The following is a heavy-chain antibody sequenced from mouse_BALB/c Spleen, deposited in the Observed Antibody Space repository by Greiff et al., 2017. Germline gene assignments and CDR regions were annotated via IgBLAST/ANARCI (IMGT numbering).Heavy chain of an antibody. CDR3: ARNRGITYWYFDV. CDR2: IWSGGST. V-gene: IGHV2-2*02. J-gene: IGHJ1*01. CDR1: GFSLTSYG. D-gene: IGHD1-1*01. Sequence: VKLVESGPGLVQPSQSLSITCTVSGFSLTSYGVHWVRQSPGKGLEWLGVIWSGGSTDYNAAFISRLSISKDNSKSQVFFKMNSLQANDTAIYYCARNRGITYWYFDVWGAGTTVTVSS.